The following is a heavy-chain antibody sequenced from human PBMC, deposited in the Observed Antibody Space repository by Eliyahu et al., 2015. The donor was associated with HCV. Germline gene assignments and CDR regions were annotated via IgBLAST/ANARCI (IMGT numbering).Heavy chain of an antibody. CDR1: GXSXXXYY. V-gene: IGHV4-34*01. J-gene: IGHJ4*02. Sequence: QVQLQQWGAGLLKPSETLSLTCXXYGXSXXXYYWXWIRQPPGKGLEWIGEINHSGSTNXNPSLKSRVTISVDTSKNQFSLKLSSVTAADTAVYYCARQDYYFDYWGQGTLVTVSS. CDR3: ARQDYYFDY. CDR2: INHSGST.